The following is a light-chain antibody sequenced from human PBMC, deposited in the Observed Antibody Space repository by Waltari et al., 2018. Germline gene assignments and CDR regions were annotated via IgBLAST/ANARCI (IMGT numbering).Light chain of an antibody. J-gene: IGKJ4*01. CDR2: KAS. V-gene: IGKV1-5*03. CDR3: QQYNFYPLT. CDR1: QSLGRR. Sequence: DIQMTQSPSTLSASVGDRVTIPCRASQSLGRRLAGYQQKPGKAPNLLIYKASSLESGVPSRFSGSGSGTEFTLTISSLQPDDFASYYCQQYNFYPLTFGGGTKVEIE.